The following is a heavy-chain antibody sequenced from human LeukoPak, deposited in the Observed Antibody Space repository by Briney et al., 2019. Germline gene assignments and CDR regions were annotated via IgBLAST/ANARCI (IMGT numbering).Heavy chain of an antibody. V-gene: IGHV4-59*01. CDR1: GDAISSYY. CDR2: IHHSGSI. CDR3: ARDQYRAFDI. J-gene: IGHJ3*02. D-gene: IGHD1-14*01. Sequence: SETLSLTCTVSGDAISSYYWSWIRQPPGKGLEWIGYIHHSGSINYNPSLKSRVTISVDTSNNQFSLKLSSVTAADTAVYYCARDQYRAFDIWGQGTMVTVSS.